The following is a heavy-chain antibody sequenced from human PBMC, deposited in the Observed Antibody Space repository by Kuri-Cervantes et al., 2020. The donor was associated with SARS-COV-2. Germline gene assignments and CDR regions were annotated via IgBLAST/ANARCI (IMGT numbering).Heavy chain of an antibody. J-gene: IGHJ6*02. CDR3: ARQPDRRYGMDV. CDR1: GFTFSSYW. Sequence: GESLKISCAASGFTFSSYWMSWVRQAPGKGLEWVANIKQDGSEKYYVNSVKGRFTISRDNAKNSLYLQMNSLRAEDTAVYYCARQPDRRYGMDVWGQGTTVTVSS. V-gene: IGHV3-7*05. CDR2: IKQDGSEK.